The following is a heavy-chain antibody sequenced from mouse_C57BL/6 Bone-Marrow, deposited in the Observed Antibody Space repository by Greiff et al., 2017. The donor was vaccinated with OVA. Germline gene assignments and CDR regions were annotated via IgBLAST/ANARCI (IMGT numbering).Heavy chain of an antibody. J-gene: IGHJ1*03. CDR1: GYTFTSYW. D-gene: IGHD2-1*01. CDR2: IDPSDSYT. CDR3: ARGRDYGNYLLYWYFDV. Sequence: QVQLQQPGAELVKPGASVKLSCKASGYTFTSYWMQWVKQRPGQGLEWIGEIDPSDSYTNYNQKFKGKATLTVDTSSSTAYMPLSSLTSEDSAVYYCARGRDYGNYLLYWYFDVWGTGTTVTVSS. V-gene: IGHV1-50*01.